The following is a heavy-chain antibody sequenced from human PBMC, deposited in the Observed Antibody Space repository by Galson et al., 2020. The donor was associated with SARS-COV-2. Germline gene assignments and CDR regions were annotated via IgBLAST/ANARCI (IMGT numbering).Heavy chain of an antibody. Sequence: SDTLSLTCTVSGGSISSRSYYWGWIRQPPGKGLEWIGSIYYSGSTYYNPSLKSRVTISVTTSKNQFSLKLSSVTAADTAVYSCARDHYVYYALVYWGQGTLVTVSS. CDR3: ARDHYVYYALVY. CDR2: IYYSGST. CDR1: GGSISSRSYY. J-gene: IGHJ4*02. D-gene: IGHD4-17*01. V-gene: IGHV4-39*07.